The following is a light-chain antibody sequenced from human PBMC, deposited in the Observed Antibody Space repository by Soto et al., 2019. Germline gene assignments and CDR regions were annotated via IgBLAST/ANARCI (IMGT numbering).Light chain of an antibody. CDR1: QSVGRNY. J-gene: IGKJ5*01. Sequence: ENVLTQFPGTLSLSPGERATLSCRASQSVGRNYLAWFQQKSGQAPRXXIYGASSRAAGIPDRLSGSGSGTDLTITISRLEPEDCEVYDCQQYATSPITFGQGTRLEIK. V-gene: IGKV3-20*01. CDR2: GAS. CDR3: QQYATSPIT.